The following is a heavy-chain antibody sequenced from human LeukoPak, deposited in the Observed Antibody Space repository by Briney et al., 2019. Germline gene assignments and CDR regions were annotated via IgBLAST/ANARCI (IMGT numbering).Heavy chain of an antibody. CDR1: GGSISSSNW. J-gene: IGHJ4*02. V-gene: IGHV4-4*02. Sequence: TSGTPSPTCAVSGGSISSSNWWSWVRQPPGKGLEWIGEIYHSGSTNYNPSLKSRVTISVDKSKNQFSLNLSSVTAADTAVYYCASLVRGIIQYYFDYWGQGTLVTVSS. CDR3: ASLVRGIIQYYFDY. D-gene: IGHD3-10*01. CDR2: IYHSGST.